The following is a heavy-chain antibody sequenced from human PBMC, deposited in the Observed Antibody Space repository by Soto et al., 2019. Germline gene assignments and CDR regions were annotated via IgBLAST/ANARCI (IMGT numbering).Heavy chain of an antibody. V-gene: IGHV3-23*01. Sequence: GGSLSLSCAASGFTFSSYAMSWVRQAPGKGLEWVSGVSGSGGSTYCVDSVKGRFTISRDNSKNTLYLQMNSLRAEDTAVYYCAKDFGYNYGYDAFDIWGQGTMVTVSS. CDR2: VSGSGGST. CDR1: GFTFSSYA. D-gene: IGHD5-18*01. CDR3: AKDFGYNYGYDAFDI. J-gene: IGHJ3*02.